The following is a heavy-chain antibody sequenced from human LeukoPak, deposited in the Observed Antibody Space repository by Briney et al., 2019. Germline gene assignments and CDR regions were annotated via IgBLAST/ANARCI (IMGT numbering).Heavy chain of an antibody. CDR3: ARRQVSYGDYETLDY. CDR1: GGSISSYY. D-gene: IGHD4-17*01. J-gene: IGHJ4*02. Sequence: RPSETLSLXCTVSGGSISSYYWSWSRQPAGKGLEWIGRIYTSGSTNYNPSLKSRVTMSVDTSKNQFSLKLSSVTAADTAVYYCARRQVSYGDYETLDYWGQGTLVTVSS. V-gene: IGHV4-4*07. CDR2: IYTSGST.